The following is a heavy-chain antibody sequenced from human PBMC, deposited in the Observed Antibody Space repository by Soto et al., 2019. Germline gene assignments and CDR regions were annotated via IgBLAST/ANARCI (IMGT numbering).Heavy chain of an antibody. CDR2: ISSNGGST. D-gene: IGHD3-3*01. CDR3: ARVLEWLFPDY. CDR1: VFTFSSYA. V-gene: IGHV3-64*01. Sequence: PGGSLRLSCAASVFTFSSYAMHWVRQAPGKGLEYVSAISSNGGSTYYANSVKGRFTISRDNSKNTLYLQMGSLRAEDMAVYYCARVLEWLFPDYWGQGTLVTVSS. J-gene: IGHJ4*02.